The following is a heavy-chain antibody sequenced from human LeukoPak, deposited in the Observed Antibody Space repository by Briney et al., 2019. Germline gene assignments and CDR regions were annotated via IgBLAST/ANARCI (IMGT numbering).Heavy chain of an antibody. CDR2: IYYSGCT. V-gene: IGHV4-59*01. Sequence: SETLSLTCTVSGGSISSYYWSWIRQPPGKGLEWIGYIYYSGCTNYNPSLKSRVTISVDTSKNQFSLKLSSVTAADTAVYYCARVTRYYYGSGSRNYYYYGMDVWGQGTTVTVSS. CDR3: ARVTRYYYGSGSRNYYYYGMDV. CDR1: GGSISSYY. D-gene: IGHD3-10*01. J-gene: IGHJ6*02.